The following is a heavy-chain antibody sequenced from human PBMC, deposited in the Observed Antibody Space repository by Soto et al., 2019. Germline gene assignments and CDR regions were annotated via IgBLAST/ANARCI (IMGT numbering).Heavy chain of an antibody. J-gene: IGHJ6*02. D-gene: IGHD3-9*01. V-gene: IGHV1-2*04. CDR1: GYTXTCYY. CDR3: ARDVGDILTLPHYGMDV. Sequence: AXVKVSCQASGYTXTCYYMQWLRQAPGQGLEWMLWINPNSGGTNYAQKFQGWVTMTRDKSISTAYMELSRLRSDEKAVYYCARDVGDILTLPHYGMDVWGQGNT. CDR2: INPNSGGT.